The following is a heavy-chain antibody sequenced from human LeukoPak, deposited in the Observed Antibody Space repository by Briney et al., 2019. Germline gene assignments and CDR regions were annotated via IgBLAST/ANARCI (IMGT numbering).Heavy chain of an antibody. V-gene: IGHV4-59*01. CDR3: ARSPGCGGSCYSGNYYYYGMDV. J-gene: IGHJ6*04. CDR1: GGSISSYY. D-gene: IGHD2-15*01. Sequence: SETLSLTCTVSGGSISSYYWSWIRQPPGKGLEWIGYIYYSGSANYNPSLKGRVTISVDTSKNQFSLKLSSVTAADTAVYYCARSPGCGGSCYSGNYYYYGMDVSGKGTTVTVSS. CDR2: IYYSGSA.